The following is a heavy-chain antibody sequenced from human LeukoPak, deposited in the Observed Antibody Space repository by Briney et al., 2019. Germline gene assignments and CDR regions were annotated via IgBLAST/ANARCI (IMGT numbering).Heavy chain of an antibody. CDR3: TSQVSSGWDKKDY. D-gene: IGHD6-19*01. J-gene: IGHJ4*02. Sequence: GGSLRLSCTASGFTFGDYAMSWVRQAPGKGLEWVGFIRSKAYGGTTEYAASVKGRFTISRDDSKGIAYLQMNSLKTEDTAVYYCTSQVSSGWDKKDYWGQGTLVTVSS. CDR1: GFTFGDYA. V-gene: IGHV3-49*04. CDR2: IRSKAYGGTT.